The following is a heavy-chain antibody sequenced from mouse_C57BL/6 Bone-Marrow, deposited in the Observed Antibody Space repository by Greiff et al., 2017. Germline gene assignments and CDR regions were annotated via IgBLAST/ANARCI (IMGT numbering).Heavy chain of an antibody. CDR3: ASHYDGYYKWYFDV. CDR1: GFSLTSYG. J-gene: IGHJ1*03. Sequence: QVQLKESGPGLVQPSQSLSITCTVSGFSLTSYGVHWVRQSPGKGLEWLGVIWSGGSTDYNAAFISRLSISKDNSKSQVFFKMNILQADETAIYYCASHYDGYYKWYFDVWGTGTTVTVSS. D-gene: IGHD2-3*01. CDR2: IWSGGST. V-gene: IGHV2-2*01.